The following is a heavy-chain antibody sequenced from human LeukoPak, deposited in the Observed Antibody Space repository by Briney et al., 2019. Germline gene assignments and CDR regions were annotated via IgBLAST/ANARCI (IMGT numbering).Heavy chain of an antibody. Sequence: PSETLSLTCAVSGYSISSGYYWGWIRQPPGKGLEWIGTIYHSGSTYYNPSLKSRVTISVDTSKNQFSLKLSSVTAADTAVYYCARQGEGADGWGKGTTVTVSS. D-gene: IGHD2-21*01. CDR3: ARQGEGADG. V-gene: IGHV4-38-2*01. CDR2: IYHSGST. J-gene: IGHJ6*04. CDR1: GYSISSGYY.